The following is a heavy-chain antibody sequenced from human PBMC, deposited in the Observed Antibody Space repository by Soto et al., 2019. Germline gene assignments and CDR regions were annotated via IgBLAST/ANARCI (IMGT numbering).Heavy chain of an antibody. CDR1: GGSISSYY. V-gene: IGHV4-59*08. CDR3: ARAYSSSWDAFDI. Sequence: SETLSLTCTVSGGSISSYYWSWIRQPPGKGLEWIGYIYYSGSTNYNPSLKSRVTISVDTSKNQFSLKLSSVTAADTAVYYCARAYSSSWDAFDIWGQGTMVTVSS. D-gene: IGHD6-13*01. CDR2: IYYSGST. J-gene: IGHJ3*02.